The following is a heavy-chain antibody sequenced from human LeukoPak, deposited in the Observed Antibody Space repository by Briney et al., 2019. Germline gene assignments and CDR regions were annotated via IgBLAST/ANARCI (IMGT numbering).Heavy chain of an antibody. Sequence: PSETLSLTCTVSGGSISSSNYYWGWIRQPPGKGLEWIGNIYYSGSTYYNPSLKSRVTISVDTSKNQFSLKLSSVTAADTAVYYCAREETIYGWYFDYWGQGTLVTVSS. J-gene: IGHJ4*02. CDR3: AREETIYGWYFDY. CDR2: IYYSGST. CDR1: GGSISSSNYY. D-gene: IGHD3-10*01. V-gene: IGHV4-39*07.